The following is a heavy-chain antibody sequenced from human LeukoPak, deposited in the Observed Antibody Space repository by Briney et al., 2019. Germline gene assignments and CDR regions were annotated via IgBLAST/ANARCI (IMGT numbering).Heavy chain of an antibody. D-gene: IGHD5-18*01. V-gene: IGHV1-8*01. J-gene: IGHJ4*02. Sequence: GASAKVSCKASVYTFTSYDINWVRQATGQGLEWMGWMNPNSGNTGYAQKFQGRVTMTRNTSISTAYMELSSLRSEDTAVYYCARRPIYSYGLDYWGQGTLVTVSS. CDR1: VYTFTSYD. CDR2: MNPNSGNT. CDR3: ARRPIYSYGLDY.